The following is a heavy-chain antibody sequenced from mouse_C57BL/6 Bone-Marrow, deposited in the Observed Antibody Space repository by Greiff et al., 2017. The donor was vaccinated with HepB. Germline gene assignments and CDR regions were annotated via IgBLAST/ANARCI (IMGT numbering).Heavy chain of an antibody. J-gene: IGHJ3*01. CDR3: ARVDYGSSSAWFAY. CDR2: ISDGGSYT. CDR1: GFTFSSYA. D-gene: IGHD1-1*01. Sequence: DVHLVESGGGLVKPGGSLKLSCAASGFTFSSYAMSWVRQTPEKRLEWVATISDGGSYTYYPDNVKGRFTISRDNAKNNLYLQMSHLKSEDTAMYYCARVDYGSSSAWFAYWGQGTLVTVSA. V-gene: IGHV5-4*01.